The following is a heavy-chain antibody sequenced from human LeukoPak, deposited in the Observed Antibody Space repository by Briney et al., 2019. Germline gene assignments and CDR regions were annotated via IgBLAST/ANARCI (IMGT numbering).Heavy chain of an antibody. V-gene: IGHV3-21*01. CDR1: GFTFSAYS. CDR2: ISGSSIYI. J-gene: IGHJ4*02. D-gene: IGHD3-22*01. CDR3: ARALYDSSGYYFDY. Sequence: GGSLRLSCATSGFTFSAYSMNWVRQAPGKGLEWVSSISGSSIYINYADSVKGRFTISSDNAKNSLYLQMNSLRAEDTAVYYCARALYDSSGYYFDYWDQGTLVTVSS.